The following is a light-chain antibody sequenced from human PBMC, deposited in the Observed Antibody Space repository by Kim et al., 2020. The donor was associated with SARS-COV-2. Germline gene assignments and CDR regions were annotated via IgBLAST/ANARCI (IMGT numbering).Light chain of an antibody. Sequence: LGQTVRITCQGDSLRSYYASWYQQQPRQAPVLVIYGKNNRPSGIPDRFSGSSSGNTASLTITGALAEDEADYYCNSRDSSGNHLGVFGGGTKLTVL. CDR2: GKN. J-gene: IGLJ3*02. CDR3: NSRDSSGNHLGV. CDR1: SLRSYY. V-gene: IGLV3-19*01.